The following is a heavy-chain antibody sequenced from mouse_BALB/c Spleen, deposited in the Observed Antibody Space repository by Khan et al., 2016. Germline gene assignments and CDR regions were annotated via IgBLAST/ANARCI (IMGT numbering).Heavy chain of an antibody. CDR1: GYSITSGYG. J-gene: IGHJ2*01. V-gene: IGHV3-2*02. CDR2: ISYSGST. Sequence: EVQLQESGPGLVKPSQSLSLTCTVTGYSITSGYGWNWIRQFPGNKLEWMGYISYSGSTNYNPTLKSRLSITRDTSQNQFFMQLNSVTTEDTATYYCARTARIKYWGQGTTLTVSS. D-gene: IGHD1-2*01. CDR3: ARTARIKY.